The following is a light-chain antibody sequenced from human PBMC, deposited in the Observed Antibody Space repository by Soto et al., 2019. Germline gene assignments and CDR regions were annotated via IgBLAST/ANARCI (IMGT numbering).Light chain of an antibody. J-gene: IGLJ2*01. Sequence: QSVLTQPASVSGSPGQSITISCTGTSSDVGGYNYVSWYQQHPGKAPKLMIYDVSNRPSGVSNRFSDSKSGNTASLTISGLQAEDETDYYCSSYTTISPHVVFGGGTKLTVL. CDR3: SSYTTISPHVV. V-gene: IGLV2-14*01. CDR2: DVS. CDR1: SSDVGGYNY.